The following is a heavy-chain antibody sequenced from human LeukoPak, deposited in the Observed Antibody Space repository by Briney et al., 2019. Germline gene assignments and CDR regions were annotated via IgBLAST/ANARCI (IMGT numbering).Heavy chain of an antibody. CDR2: INTGNGNT. V-gene: IGHV1-3*04. J-gene: IGHJ5*02. Sequence: ASVKVSCKASGYTFTSYAMHWVRQAPGQRLECMGWINTGNGNTKYSQKFQGRVTITRDTSASTAYMELSSLRSEDTAVYYCARGSDTAGGDWFDPWGQGTLVTVSS. CDR3: ARGSDTAGGDWFDP. CDR1: GYTFTSYA. D-gene: IGHD5-18*01.